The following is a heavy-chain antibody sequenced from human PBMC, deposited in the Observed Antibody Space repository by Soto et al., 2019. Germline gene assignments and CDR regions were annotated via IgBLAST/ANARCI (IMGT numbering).Heavy chain of an antibody. CDR3: ARVGYYYDSSGYLDY. D-gene: IGHD3-22*01. J-gene: IGHJ4*02. V-gene: IGHV4-30-4*01. CDR1: GGSISSGDYY. CDR2: IYYSGST. Sequence: PSETLSLTCTVSGGSISSGDYYWSWIRQPPGKGLEWIGYIYYSGSTYYNPSLKSRVTISVDTSKNQFSLKLSSVTAADTAVYYCARVGYYYDSSGYLDYWGQGTLVTVSS.